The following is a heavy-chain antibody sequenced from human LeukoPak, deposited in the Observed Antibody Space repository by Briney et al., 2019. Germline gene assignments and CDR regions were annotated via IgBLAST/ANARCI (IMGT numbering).Heavy chain of an antibody. V-gene: IGHV4-59*01. CDR1: CGSISSFY. J-gene: IGHJ4*02. D-gene: IGHD1-26*01. CDR3: ARDYSWGWFDY. Sequence: SETLSLTCTVSCGSISSFYWSWIRQPPGKGLEWIGYIYYSGSTNYNPSLKSRVTISVDTSKNQVSLNLSSETAADTDVYYCARDYSWGWFDYWGQGTLVTVSS. CDR2: IYYSGST.